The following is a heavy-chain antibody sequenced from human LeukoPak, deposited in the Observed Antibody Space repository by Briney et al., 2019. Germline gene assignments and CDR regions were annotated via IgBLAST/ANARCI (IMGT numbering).Heavy chain of an antibody. CDR1: GGSISSSSYY. CDR3: ARQHYYGSGGFDY. Sequence: SETLSLTCTVSGGSISSSSYYWGWIRQPPGKGLEWIGSIYYSGSTYYNPSLKSRVTISVDTSKNQFSLKLSSVTAADTAVYYCARQHYYGSGGFDYWGQGMLVTVSS. CDR2: IYYSGST. J-gene: IGHJ4*02. V-gene: IGHV4-39*01. D-gene: IGHD3-10*01.